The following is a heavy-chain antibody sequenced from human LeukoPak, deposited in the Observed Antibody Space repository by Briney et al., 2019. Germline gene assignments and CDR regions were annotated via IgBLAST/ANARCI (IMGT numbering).Heavy chain of an antibody. CDR1: GYTFTSYD. CDR2: MNPNSGNT. CDR3: ARRHTAMVEDAFDI. J-gene: IGHJ3*02. V-gene: IGHV1-8*01. Sequence: ASVKVSCKASGYTFTSYDINWVRQATGQGLEWMGWMNPNSGNTGYAQKFQGRVTMTRNTSISTAYMELSSLRSEDTAVYYCARRHTAMVEDAFDIWGQGTMVTVSS. D-gene: IGHD5-18*01.